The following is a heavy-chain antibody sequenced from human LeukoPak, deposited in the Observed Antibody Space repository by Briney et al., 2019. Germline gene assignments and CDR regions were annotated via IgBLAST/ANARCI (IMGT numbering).Heavy chain of an antibody. CDR2: INHSGST. CDR1: GGSFSGYY. CDR3: ASRPSGWFDP. J-gene: IGHJ5*02. Sequence: PSETLSLTCAVYGGSFSGYYWSWIRQPPGKGLEWIGEINHSGSTNYNPSLKSRVTISVDTSKNQFSLKLSSVTAADTAVYYCASRPSGWFDPWGQGTLVTVSS. V-gene: IGHV4-34*01.